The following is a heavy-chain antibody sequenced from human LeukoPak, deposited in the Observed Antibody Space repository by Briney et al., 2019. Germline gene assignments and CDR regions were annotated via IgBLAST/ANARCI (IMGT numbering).Heavy chain of an antibody. V-gene: IGHV3-30*04. J-gene: IGHJ6*03. CDR2: ISSDGSMK. CDR1: GFTFNNHV. D-gene: IGHD5-24*01. CDR3: AKADEYYYYYYYLDV. Sequence: GGSLRLSCAVSGFTFNNHVMHWVRQAPGKGLEWVAVISSDGSMKYYADSVKGRFTISRDNSQNTLYLQMNSLRSEDTAVYYCAKADEYYYYYYYLDVWGKGTTVTVSS.